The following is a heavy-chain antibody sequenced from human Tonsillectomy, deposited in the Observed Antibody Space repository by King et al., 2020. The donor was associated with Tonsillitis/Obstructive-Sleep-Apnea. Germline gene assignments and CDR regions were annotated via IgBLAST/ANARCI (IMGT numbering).Heavy chain of an antibody. J-gene: IGHJ3*02. CDR1: GGSISSHY. Sequence: VQLQESGTGLVKPSETLSLTCTVSGGSISSHYWSWIRQPPGKGLECIGYIYYSWGTNYNPSLQSRVTISVDTSKNQFSLKLRSVTAADTAVYYCAREGAVMNAFAIGGQGTMVTVSS. CDR2: IYYSWGT. CDR3: AREGAVMNAFAI. D-gene: IGHD2-8*01. V-gene: IGHV4-59*11.